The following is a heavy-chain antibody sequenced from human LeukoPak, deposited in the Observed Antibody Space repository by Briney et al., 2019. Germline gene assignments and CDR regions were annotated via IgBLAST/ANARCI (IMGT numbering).Heavy chain of an antibody. J-gene: IGHJ6*03. D-gene: IGHD5-12*01. CDR3: ARDLPAPRGYSGYDSGYYYMDV. CDR2: IKQDGSEK. CDR1: GFTFSSYW. Sequence: GGSLRLSCAASGFTFSSYWMSWVRQAPGKGLEWVANIKQDGSEKHYVDSVKGRFTISRDNAKNSLYLQMNSLRAEDTAVYYCARDLPAPRGYSGYDSGYYYMDVWGKGTTVTVSS. V-gene: IGHV3-7*01.